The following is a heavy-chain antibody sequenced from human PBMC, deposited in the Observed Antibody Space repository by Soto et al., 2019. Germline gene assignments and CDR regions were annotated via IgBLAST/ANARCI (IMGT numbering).Heavy chain of an antibody. CDR3: ARDMGITMIVVGALI. CDR1: GFTFSSYG. J-gene: IGHJ4*02. D-gene: IGHD3-22*01. V-gene: IGHV3-33*01. Sequence: SGGSLRLSCAASGFTFSSYGMHWVRKDPGKGLERVAVIWYDGSNKYYADSVKGRFTISRDNSKNTLYLQMNSLRAEDTAVYYCARDMGITMIVVGALIWGQGTLVTSPQ. CDR2: IWYDGSNK.